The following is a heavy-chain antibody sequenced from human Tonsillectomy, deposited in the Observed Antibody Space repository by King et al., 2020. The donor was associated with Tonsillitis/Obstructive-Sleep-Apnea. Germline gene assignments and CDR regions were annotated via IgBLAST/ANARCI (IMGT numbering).Heavy chain of an antibody. Sequence: VQLVESGGGVVQPGRSLRLSCEASGFTFSSYGMHWVRQAPGKGLEWVAVIWYDGSNKYYADSVKGRFTISRDNSKNTLYLQMSSLRAEDTAVYYCARDGAGTSWTSFDYWGQGTLVTVSS. V-gene: IGHV3-33*01. J-gene: IGHJ4*02. CDR3: ARDGAGTSWTSFDY. CDR1: GFTFSSYG. D-gene: IGHD6-13*01. CDR2: IWYDGSNK.